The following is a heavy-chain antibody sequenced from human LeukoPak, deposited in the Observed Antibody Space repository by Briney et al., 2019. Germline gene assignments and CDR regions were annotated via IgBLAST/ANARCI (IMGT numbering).Heavy chain of an antibody. D-gene: IGHD3-22*01. Sequence: SETLSLTGAVYGGSFSGYYWSWIRQAPGKGLEWIGEINHSGSTNYNPSLKSRVTISVDTSKNQFSLKLSSVTAADTAVYYCARAQPGDYYDSSGYSDYWGQGTLATVSS. J-gene: IGHJ4*02. CDR1: GGSFSGYY. CDR3: ARAQPGDYYDSSGYSDY. CDR2: INHSGST. V-gene: IGHV4-34*01.